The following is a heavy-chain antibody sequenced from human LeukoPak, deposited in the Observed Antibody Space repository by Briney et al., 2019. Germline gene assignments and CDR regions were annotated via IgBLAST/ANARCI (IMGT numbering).Heavy chain of an antibody. J-gene: IGHJ4*02. CDR1: GGTFSSYA. CDR3: ARDIYGGYRNLVY. CDR2: ISAYNGNT. D-gene: IGHD5-12*01. Sequence: ASVKVSCKASGGTFSSYAISWVRQAPGQGLEWMGWISAYNGNTNYAQKLQGRVTMTTDTSTSTAYMELRSLRSDDTAVYYCARDIYGGYRNLVYWGQGTLVTVSS. V-gene: IGHV1-18*01.